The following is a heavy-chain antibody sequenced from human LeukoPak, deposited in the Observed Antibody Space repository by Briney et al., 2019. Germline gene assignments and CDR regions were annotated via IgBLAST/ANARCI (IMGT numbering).Heavy chain of an antibody. CDR2: IYTSGST. D-gene: IGHD3-10*01. CDR1: GGSLSSYY. CDR3: AGSAQEVRYYGSGSYYNPYFFDY. Sequence: SETLSLTCTVSGGSLSSYYWSWIRQPAGKGLEWIGRIYTSGSTNYNPSLKSRVTMSVDTSKNQFSLKLSSVTAADTAVYYCAGSAQEVRYYGSGSYYNPYFFDYWGQGTLVTVSS. J-gene: IGHJ4*02. V-gene: IGHV4-4*07.